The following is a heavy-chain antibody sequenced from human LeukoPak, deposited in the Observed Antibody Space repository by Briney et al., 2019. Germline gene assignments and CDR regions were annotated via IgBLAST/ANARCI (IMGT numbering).Heavy chain of an antibody. CDR1: GFTFSSYE. Sequence: PGGSLRLSCAASGFTFSSYEMNWVRQAPGKGLEWVSYISSSGSTIYCADSVKGRFTISRDDAKNSLYLQMNSLRAEDTAVYYCARDEGYCSSTSCSSDYWGQGTLVTVSS. V-gene: IGHV3-48*03. D-gene: IGHD2-2*01. CDR3: ARDEGYCSSTSCSSDY. J-gene: IGHJ4*02. CDR2: ISSSGSTI.